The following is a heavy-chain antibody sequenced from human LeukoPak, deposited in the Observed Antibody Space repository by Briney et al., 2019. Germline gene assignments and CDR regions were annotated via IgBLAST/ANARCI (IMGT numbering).Heavy chain of an antibody. CDR1: GGTFSSYA. J-gene: IGHJ4*02. CDR3: ARPDSPYYDILTGYSPAFDY. CDR2: IISILGIA. D-gene: IGHD3-9*01. Sequence: SVKVSCKASGGTFSSYAISWVRQAPGQGLEWMGRIISILGIANYAQKFQGRVTITADKSTSTAYMELSSLRSEDTAVYYCARPDSPYYDILTGYSPAFDYWGQGTLVTVSS. V-gene: IGHV1-69*04.